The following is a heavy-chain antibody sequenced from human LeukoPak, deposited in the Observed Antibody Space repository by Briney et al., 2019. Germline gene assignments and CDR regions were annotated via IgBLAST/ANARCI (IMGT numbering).Heavy chain of an antibody. CDR2: TRNKANSYTT. D-gene: IGHD4-17*01. CDR1: GFTFSDHY. J-gene: IGHJ4*02. CDR3: ARLYDYGDY. Sequence: QPGGSLRLSCAASGFTFSDHYMDWVRQAPGKGLEWVGRTRNKANSYTTEYAASVKGRFTISRDDSKNSLYLQMNSLKTEDTAVYYCARLYDYGDYWGQGTLVTVSS. V-gene: IGHV3-72*01.